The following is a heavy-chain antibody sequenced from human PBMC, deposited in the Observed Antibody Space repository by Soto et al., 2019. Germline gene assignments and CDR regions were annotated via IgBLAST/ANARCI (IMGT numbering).Heavy chain of an antibody. CDR1: GGSISSYY. Sequence: SETLSLTCTVSGGSISSYYWSWIRQPPGKGLEWIGYFYYSGSTNYNPSLKSRVTISVDTSKNQFSLKLSSVTAADTAVYYCARVGGDQTFDYWGQGTLVTVSS. CDR2: FYYSGST. V-gene: IGHV4-59*01. J-gene: IGHJ4*02. D-gene: IGHD2-21*02. CDR3: ARVGGDQTFDY.